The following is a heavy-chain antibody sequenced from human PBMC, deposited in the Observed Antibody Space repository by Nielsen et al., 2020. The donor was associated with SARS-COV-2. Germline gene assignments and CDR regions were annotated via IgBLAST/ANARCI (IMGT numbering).Heavy chain of an antibody. V-gene: IGHV3-7*03. CDR3: AKVAGEGMVRGSPVDY. Sequence: ETLSLTCAASGFTFSSYWMSWVRQAPGKGLEWVANIKQDGSEKYYVDSVKGRFTISRDNAKNSLYPQMNSLRAEDTAVYYCAKVAGEGMVRGSPVDYWGQGTLVTVSS. CDR2: IKQDGSEK. D-gene: IGHD3-10*01. CDR1: GFTFSSYW. J-gene: IGHJ4*02.